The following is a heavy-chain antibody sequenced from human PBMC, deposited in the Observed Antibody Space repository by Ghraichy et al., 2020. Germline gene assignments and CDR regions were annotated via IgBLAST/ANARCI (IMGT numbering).Heavy chain of an antibody. J-gene: IGHJ5*02. CDR1: GYTFTSYG. CDR3: ARGRKNYYDSSGYYGEFGP. Sequence: ASVKVSCKASGYTFTSYGISWVRQAPGQGLEWMGWISAYNGNTNYAQKLQGRVTMTTDTSTSTAYMELRSLRSDDTAVYYCARGRKNYYDSSGYYGEFGPWGQGTLVTVSS. D-gene: IGHD3-22*01. V-gene: IGHV1-18*01. CDR2: ISAYNGNT.